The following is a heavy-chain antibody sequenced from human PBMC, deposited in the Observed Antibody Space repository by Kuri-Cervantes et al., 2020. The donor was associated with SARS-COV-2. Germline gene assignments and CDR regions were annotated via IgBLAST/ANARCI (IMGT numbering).Heavy chain of an antibody. CDR3: ARQTVDYCYYYMDV. CDR2: IIPIFGTA. J-gene: IGHJ6*03. D-gene: IGHD4-11*01. CDR1: GYSFSSYD. Sequence: ASVKVSCKASGYSFSSYDINWVRQAAGQGLEWMGGIIPIFGTANYAQKFQGRVTITRNTSISTAYMELSSLRSEDTAVYYCARQTVDYCYYYMDVWGKGTTVTVSS. V-gene: IGHV1-8*03.